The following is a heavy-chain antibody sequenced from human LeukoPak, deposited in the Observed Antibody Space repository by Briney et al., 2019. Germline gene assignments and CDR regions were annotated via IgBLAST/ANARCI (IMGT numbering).Heavy chain of an antibody. CDR1: GITFSSSW. CDR3: AVAPYYYYYAMDV. J-gene: IGHJ6*04. D-gene: IGHD2-15*01. V-gene: IGHV3-74*01. CDR2: IHRDGSST. Sequence: PGGSLRLSCAASGITFSSSWMHWVRHAPGKGLVWVSRIHRDGSSTSYADSVKGRFTISRDNAKNTLYLQMNSLRAEDTAVYYCAVAPYYYYYAMDVWGKGTTVTVSS.